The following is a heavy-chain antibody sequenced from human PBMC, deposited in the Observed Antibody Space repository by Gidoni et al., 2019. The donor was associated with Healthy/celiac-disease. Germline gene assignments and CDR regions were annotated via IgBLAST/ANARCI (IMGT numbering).Heavy chain of an antibody. D-gene: IGHD3-3*01. CDR3: AREPTYYDFWDKGWFDP. Sequence: EVQLVESAGGLVQPGGSLRLSCAASGFTFSSYWMHLVRQAPGKGLVWVSRINSDGSSTSYADSVKGRFTISRDNAKNTLYLQMNSLRAEDTAVYYCAREPTYYDFWDKGWFDPWGQGTLVTVSS. CDR2: INSDGSST. CDR1: GFTFSSYW. J-gene: IGHJ5*02. V-gene: IGHV3-74*01.